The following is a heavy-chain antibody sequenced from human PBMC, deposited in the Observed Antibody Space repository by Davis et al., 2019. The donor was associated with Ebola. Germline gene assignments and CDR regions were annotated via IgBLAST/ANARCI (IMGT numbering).Heavy chain of an antibody. Sequence: GGSLRLSCTDSVITFSSYAMTWVRQAPGKGLEWVSAISGSGGSTYYADSVKGRFTISRDNSKNTLYLQMNSLRAEDTAVYYCASSYYYDSSGYYPWGQGTLVTVSS. D-gene: IGHD3-22*01. CDR1: VITFSSYA. CDR2: ISGSGGST. CDR3: ASSYYYDSSGYYP. V-gene: IGHV3-23*01. J-gene: IGHJ5*02.